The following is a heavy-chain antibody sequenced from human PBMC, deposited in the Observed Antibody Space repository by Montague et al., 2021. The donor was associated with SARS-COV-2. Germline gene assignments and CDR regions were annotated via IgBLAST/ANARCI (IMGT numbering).Heavy chain of an antibody. V-gene: IGHV4-39*01. CDR2: VYYTGST. Sequence: SETLSLTCAVSGASVSTNVFSWGWIRQPPGKGLEWIGYVYYTGSTYHNPSLKSRVTISVDTSRSQFSLNLISLTAADTAMYYCARHVDSHGGTCRTWYFDLWGRGTLVTVSS. J-gene: IGHJ2*01. D-gene: IGHD2-15*01. CDR1: GASVSTNVFS. CDR3: ARHVDSHGGTCRTWYFDL.